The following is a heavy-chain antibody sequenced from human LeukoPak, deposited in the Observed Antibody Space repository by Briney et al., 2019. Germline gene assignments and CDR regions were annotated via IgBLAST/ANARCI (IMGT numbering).Heavy chain of an antibody. V-gene: IGHV4-61*01. CDR1: GGSVSSGSYY. CDR3: ARDRITMVRGVITRYFDY. J-gene: IGHJ4*02. Sequence: SETLSLTCTVSGGSVSSGSYYWGWIRQPPGKGLEWIGYIYYSGSTNYNPSLKSRVTISVDTSKNQFSLKLSSVTAADTAVYYCARDRITMVRGVITRYFDYWGQGTLVTVSS. CDR2: IYYSGST. D-gene: IGHD3-10*01.